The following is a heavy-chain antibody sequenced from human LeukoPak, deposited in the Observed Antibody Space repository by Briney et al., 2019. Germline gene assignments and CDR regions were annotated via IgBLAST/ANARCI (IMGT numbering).Heavy chain of an antibody. CDR2: ISGSGGST. Sequence: GGSLRLSCAASGFTFSSYAMSWVRQAPGKGLEWVSAISGSGGSTYYADSVKGRFTISRDNSKNTLYLQLNSLRAEDTAVYYCAKDLSTYYYDSSGYYPTTAYWGQGTLVTVSS. V-gene: IGHV3-23*01. J-gene: IGHJ4*02. CDR3: AKDLSTYYYDSSGYYPTTAY. CDR1: GFTFSSYA. D-gene: IGHD3-22*01.